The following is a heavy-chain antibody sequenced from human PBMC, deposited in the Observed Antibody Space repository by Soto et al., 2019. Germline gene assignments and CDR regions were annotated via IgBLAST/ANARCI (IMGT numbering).Heavy chain of an antibody. Sequence: GGSLRLSCAASGFTLSTYDMHWVRQATGKGLEWVAALSYAGDTYYPGSVKGRFTVSRESAKNSLYLQMNSLTAGDTAVYYCAKGPHSASGHYYIDVWGKGTTVTVSS. CDR1: GFTLSTYD. D-gene: IGHD3-10*01. CDR3: AKGPHSASGHYYIDV. J-gene: IGHJ6*03. V-gene: IGHV3-13*01. CDR2: LSYAGDT.